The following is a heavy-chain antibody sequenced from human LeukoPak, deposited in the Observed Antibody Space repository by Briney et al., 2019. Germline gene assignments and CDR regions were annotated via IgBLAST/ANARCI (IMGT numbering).Heavy chain of an antibody. Sequence: SETLSLTCTVSGASISSYYWSWIRQPPGKGLEWIGYIYYSGSTNYNPSLKSRVTISVDTSKNQFSLKLSSVTAADTAVYYCARAELDGYNFVYFDYWGQGTLVTVSS. CDR1: GASISSYY. CDR3: ARAELDGYNFVYFDY. J-gene: IGHJ4*02. D-gene: IGHD5-24*01. V-gene: IGHV4-59*01. CDR2: IYYSGST.